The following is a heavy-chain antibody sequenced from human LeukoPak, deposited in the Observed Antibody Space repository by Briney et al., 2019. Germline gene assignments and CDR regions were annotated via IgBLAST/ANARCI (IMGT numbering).Heavy chain of an antibody. D-gene: IGHD3-22*01. CDR2: ISYDGSNK. Sequence: GGSLRLSCAASGFTFSSYAMHWVRQAPGKGLEWVAVISYDGSNKYYADSVKGRFTISRDNSKNTLYLQMNSLRAEDTAVYHCARDWHHSDSRDYAFDIWGQGTMVTVSS. J-gene: IGHJ3*02. CDR3: ARDWHHSDSRDYAFDI. CDR1: GFTFSSYA. V-gene: IGHV3-30-3*01.